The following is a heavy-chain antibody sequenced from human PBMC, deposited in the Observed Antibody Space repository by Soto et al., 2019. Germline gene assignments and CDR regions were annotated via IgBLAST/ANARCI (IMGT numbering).Heavy chain of an antibody. J-gene: IGHJ4*02. D-gene: IGHD6-19*01. CDR1: GFTFSTYW. CDR3: ARDQTTAGPTTVDY. V-gene: IGHV3-74*01. CDR2: ISSDGSNI. Sequence: GGSLRLSCVASGFTFSTYWMHWVRQAPGKGLMWVSRISSDGSNIHYADSVKGRFTISRDNAKNTLYLQMNSLRAEDTAIYYCARDQTTAGPTTVDYWGQGTLVTVSS.